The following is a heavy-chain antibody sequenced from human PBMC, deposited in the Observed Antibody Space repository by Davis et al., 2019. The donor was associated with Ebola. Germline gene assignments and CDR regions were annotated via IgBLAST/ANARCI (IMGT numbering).Heavy chain of an antibody. J-gene: IGHJ6*02. Sequence: PGGSLRLSCAASGFTFSSYAMSWVRQAPGKGLEWVSAISGSGGSTYYADSVKGRFTISRDNSKNTLYLQMNSLRAEDTAVYYCAKAHIVVVPAAIGYGMDVWGQGTTVTVSS. CDR2: ISGSGGST. CDR3: AKAHIVVVPAAIGYGMDV. D-gene: IGHD2-2*01. CDR1: GFTFSSYA. V-gene: IGHV3-23*01.